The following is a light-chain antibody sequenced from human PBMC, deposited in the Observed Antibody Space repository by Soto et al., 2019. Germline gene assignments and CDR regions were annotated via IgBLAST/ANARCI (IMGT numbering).Light chain of an antibody. CDR3: QQSYSTLTWT. V-gene: IGKV1-39*01. Sequence: DIQMTQSPSSLSASVGDRVTITCRASQRISSYLNWYQQKQGKAPKLLIYAASSLHSGVPSRFSGSGSGTDFALPISSLQPEDFATYYCQQSYSTLTWTFGQGTKVEIK. J-gene: IGKJ1*01. CDR1: QRISSY. CDR2: AAS.